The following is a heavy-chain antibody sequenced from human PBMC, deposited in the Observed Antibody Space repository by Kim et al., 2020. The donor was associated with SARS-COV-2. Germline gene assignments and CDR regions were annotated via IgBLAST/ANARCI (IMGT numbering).Heavy chain of an antibody. Sequence: SVKVSCKASGGTFSSYAISWVRQAPGQGLEWMGGIIPIFGTANYAQKFQGRVTITADESTSTAYMELSSLRSEDTAVYYCARLESGYSSSWYVRKHDPIHFDYWGQGTLVTVSS. CDR1: GGTFSSYA. D-gene: IGHD6-13*01. J-gene: IGHJ4*02. CDR2: IIPIFGTA. CDR3: ARLESGYSSSWYVRKHDPIHFDY. V-gene: IGHV1-69*13.